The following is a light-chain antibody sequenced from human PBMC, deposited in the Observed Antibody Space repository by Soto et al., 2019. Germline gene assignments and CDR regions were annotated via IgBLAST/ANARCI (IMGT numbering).Light chain of an antibody. V-gene: IGKV2-28*01. Sequence: EIVMTQSPPSLTVTPGEPASISCRSSQRPLHSNGNNFLDWYLQKPGQSPQLLIYLGSNRASGVPDRVSGSAAGTDFTLKISRVEAEDVGVYYCMQALQTPYTFGQGTKLEIK. CDR3: MQALQTPYT. CDR2: LGS. J-gene: IGKJ2*01. CDR1: QRPLHSNGNNF.